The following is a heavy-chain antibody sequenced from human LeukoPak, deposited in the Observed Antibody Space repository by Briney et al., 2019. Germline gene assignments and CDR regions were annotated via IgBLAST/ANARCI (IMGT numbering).Heavy chain of an antibody. CDR2: INPGGSSI. J-gene: IGHJ4*02. CDR3: ARSNQADDY. Sequence: PGRSLRLSCAASRFTFSSSWMHSVRQVPGKGLVWVARINPGGSSITYADSVKGRFTISRDNAKNTLYLQMDSLRAEDTGVYYCARSNQADDYWGQGTLVTVSS. D-gene: IGHD1-14*01. CDR1: RFTFSSSW. V-gene: IGHV3-74*01.